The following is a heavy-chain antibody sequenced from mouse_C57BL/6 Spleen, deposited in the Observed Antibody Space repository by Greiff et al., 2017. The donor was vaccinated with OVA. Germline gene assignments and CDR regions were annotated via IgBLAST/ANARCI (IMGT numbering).Heavy chain of an antibody. J-gene: IGHJ2*01. CDR3: AIDYGNFVYYFDY. D-gene: IGHD2-1*01. CDR1: GYTFTSYW. Sequence: VQLQQPGAELVKPGASVKVSCKASGYTFTSYWMHWVKQRPGQGLEWIGRIHPSDSDTNYNQKFQGKATLTVDKSSSTAYMQLSSLTSEDSAVYYCAIDYGNFVYYFDYWGQGTTLTVSS. CDR2: IHPSDSDT. V-gene: IGHV1-74*01.